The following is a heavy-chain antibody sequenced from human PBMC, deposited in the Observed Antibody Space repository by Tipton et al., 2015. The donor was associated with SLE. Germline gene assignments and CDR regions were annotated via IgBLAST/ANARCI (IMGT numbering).Heavy chain of an antibody. V-gene: IGHV4-4*07. J-gene: IGHJ4*02. CDR2: IYTSGST. CDR1: GGSISSYY. Sequence: TLSLTCTVSGGSISSYYWSLIRQPAGEGLEWIGRIYTSGSTNYNPSLKSRVTMSVDTSKNQFSLKLSSVTAADTAAYYCARDLWLYYSDSTEAFGYWGQGTLVTVSS. CDR3: ARDLWLYYSDSTEAFGY. D-gene: IGHD3-22*01.